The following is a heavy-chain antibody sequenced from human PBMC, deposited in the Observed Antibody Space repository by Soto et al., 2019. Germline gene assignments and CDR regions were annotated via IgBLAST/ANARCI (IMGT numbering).Heavy chain of an antibody. CDR2: IYYSGST. V-gene: IGHV4-39*01. CDR1: GGSISSSSYY. D-gene: IGHD2-2*01. CDR3: ARQSVVVPAAGNWFDP. Sequence: QLQLQESGPGLVKPSETLSLTCTVSGGSISSSSYYWGWIRQPPGNGLEWIGSIYYSGSTYYNPSLKSRVTISVDTSKNQLSLKLSSVTAADTAVYYCARQSVVVPAAGNWFDPWGQGTLVTVSS. J-gene: IGHJ5*02.